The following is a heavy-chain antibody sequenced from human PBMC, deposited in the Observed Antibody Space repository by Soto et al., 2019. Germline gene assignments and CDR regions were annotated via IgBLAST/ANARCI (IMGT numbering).Heavy chain of an antibody. D-gene: IGHD6-19*01. CDR3: ARAVAVAADFDY. CDR2: INAGNGNT. Sequence: QVQLVQSGAEEKKPGASVKVSCKASGYTFTGYAMHWVRQAPGQRLEWMGWINAGNGNTKYSQKFQGRVTITRDTSASAADMERSSLSSEDTAVYYCARAVAVAADFDYWGQGTLVTVSS. J-gene: IGHJ4*02. CDR1: GYTFTGYA. V-gene: IGHV1-3*05.